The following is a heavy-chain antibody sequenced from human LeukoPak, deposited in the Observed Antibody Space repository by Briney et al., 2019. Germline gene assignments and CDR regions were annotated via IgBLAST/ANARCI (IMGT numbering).Heavy chain of an antibody. CDR3: ARQGRGYGGNSDY. CDR2: IYYSGSP. CDR1: GGSISSYY. Sequence: SETLSLTCTVSGGSISSYYWNWIRQPPGKGLEWIGYIYYSGSPNYNPSLKSRVTISVDTSKNQFSLKLSSVTAADTAVYYCARQGRGYGGNSDYWGQGTLVTVSS. D-gene: IGHD4-23*01. J-gene: IGHJ4*02. V-gene: IGHV4-59*08.